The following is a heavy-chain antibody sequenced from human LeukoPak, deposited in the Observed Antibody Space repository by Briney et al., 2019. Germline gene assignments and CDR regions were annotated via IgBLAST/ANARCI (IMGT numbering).Heavy chain of an antibody. J-gene: IGHJ4*02. CDR3: AKASNSSSGHGVY. V-gene: IGHV3-33*06. Sequence: GGSLRLSCAASGFTFSSYGMHWVRQAPGKGLEWVAVIWYDGSNKYYADSVKGRFTISRDNSKNTLYLQMNSLRAEDTAVYYCAKASNSSSGHGVYWGQGTLVTVSS. D-gene: IGHD6-13*01. CDR2: IWYDGSNK. CDR1: GFTFSSYG.